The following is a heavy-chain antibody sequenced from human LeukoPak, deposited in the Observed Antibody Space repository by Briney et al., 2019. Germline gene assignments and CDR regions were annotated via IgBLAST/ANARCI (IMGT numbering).Heavy chain of an antibody. D-gene: IGHD3-3*01. CDR3: ARDATYYDFWSGYYNYYYYYGMDV. CDR1: GFTFSTYW. Sequence: GGSLRLSCAASGFTFSTYWMSWVRQAPGKGLEWVAVIKQDGTEKYYVDSVKGRFTISRDNAKNSLYLQMNSLRAEDTAVYYCARDATYYDFWSGYYNYYYYYGMDVWGQGTTVTVSS. V-gene: IGHV3-7*01. J-gene: IGHJ6*02. CDR2: IKQDGTEK.